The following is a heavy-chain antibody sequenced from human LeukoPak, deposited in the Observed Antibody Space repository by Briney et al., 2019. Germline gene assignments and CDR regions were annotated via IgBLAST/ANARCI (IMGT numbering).Heavy chain of an antibody. CDR1: GYTFTSYY. Sequence: ASVKVSCKASGYTFTSYYMHWVRQAPGQGLEWMGIINPSGGSTSYAQKFQGRVTMTRDTSMSTVYMELSSLRSEDTAVYYCARDRTAYSGSYYGWFDPWGQGTLVTVSS. V-gene: IGHV1-46*01. D-gene: IGHD1-26*01. CDR3: ARDRTAYSGSYYGWFDP. CDR2: INPSGGST. J-gene: IGHJ5*02.